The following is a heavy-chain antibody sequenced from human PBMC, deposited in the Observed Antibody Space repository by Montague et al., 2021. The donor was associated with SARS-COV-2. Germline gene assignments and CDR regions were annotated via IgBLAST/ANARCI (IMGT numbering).Heavy chain of an antibody. J-gene: IGHJ4*02. CDR3: TRGIDSYKTGY. CDR1: DGSVISTYPH. CDR2: LFHIDTA. V-gene: IGHV4-61*01. Sequence: SETLSLTCTVSDGSVISTYPHWHWVRQSPGRGLEWNGGYLFHIDTAAYNASLRSRVTISVDTSKNQFSLKLTSVTAADNAVYYCTRGIDSYKTGYWGQGIQVTVSS. D-gene: IGHD6-13*01.